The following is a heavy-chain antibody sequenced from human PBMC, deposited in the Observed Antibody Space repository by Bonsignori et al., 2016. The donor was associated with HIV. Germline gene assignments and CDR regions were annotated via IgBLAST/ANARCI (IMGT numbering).Heavy chain of an antibody. J-gene: IGHJ4*02. CDR2: IYYSGST. CDR3: ARDIFLGAALGNFDY. Sequence: SETLSLTCTVSGGSISSSSYYWGWIRQPPGKGLEWIGSIYYSGSTYYNPSLKSRVTISVDTSKNQFSLKLSSVTAADTAVFYCARDIFLGAALGNFDYWGQGTLVTVSS. D-gene: IGHD3-16*01. V-gene: IGHV4-39*07. CDR1: GGSISSSSYY.